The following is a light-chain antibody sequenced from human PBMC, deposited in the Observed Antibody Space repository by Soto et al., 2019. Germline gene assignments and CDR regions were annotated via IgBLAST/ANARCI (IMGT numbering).Light chain of an antibody. CDR1: QSVSSD. J-gene: IGKJ1*01. V-gene: IGKV3-15*01. Sequence: EIVLTQSPGTLSLSPGERATLSCRASQSVSSDSLAWYQHKLGQAPRLLIYGASTRATGIPARFSGSGSGTGFTLTISSLQSEDFAVYYCQQCSDWPWTFGQGTKVDIK. CDR3: QQCSDWPWT. CDR2: GAS.